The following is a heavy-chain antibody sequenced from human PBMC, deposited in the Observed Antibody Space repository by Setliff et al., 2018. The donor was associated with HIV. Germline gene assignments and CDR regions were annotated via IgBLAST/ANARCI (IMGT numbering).Heavy chain of an antibody. V-gene: IGHV1-18*01. CDR1: GFTFTSYG. Sequence: GASVKVSCKASGFTFTSYGISWVRQAPGQGLEWMGWISVYNGNTNHAQKFQGRITITRDTSANTAYMELSSLRSDDTAVYFCARGALLAVFDFDYWGHGTLVTVSS. J-gene: IGHJ4*01. D-gene: IGHD3-10*01. CDR3: ARGALLAVFDFDY. CDR2: ISVYNGNT.